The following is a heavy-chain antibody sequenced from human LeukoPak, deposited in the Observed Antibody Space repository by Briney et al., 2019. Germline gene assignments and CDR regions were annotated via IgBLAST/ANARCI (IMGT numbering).Heavy chain of an antibody. D-gene: IGHD4-23*01. J-gene: IGHJ4*02. V-gene: IGHV3-23*01. CDR3: ARRAGGYSHPYDY. Sequence: GVLRRSCAASGFTFSSHGMSWVRQAPGKGLEWVSAISGSGGSTYYADSVKGRFTISRDNSKNTLYLQMNSLRAEDTAVYYCARRAGGYSHPYDYWGQGILVTVSS. CDR2: ISGSGGST. CDR1: GFTFSSHG.